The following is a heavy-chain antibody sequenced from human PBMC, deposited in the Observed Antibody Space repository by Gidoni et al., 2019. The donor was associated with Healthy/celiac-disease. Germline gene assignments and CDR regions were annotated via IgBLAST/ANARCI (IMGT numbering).Heavy chain of an antibody. CDR2: ISWNSGSI. J-gene: IGHJ4*02. V-gene: IGHV3-9*01. Sequence: EVQLVASGGGLVQPGRSLRLSCAASGFTFDDYAMHWVRQAPGKGLAWVSGISWNSGSIGYADSVKGRFTISRDNAKNSLYLQMNSLRAEDTALYYCAKIGHGDGQQYYFDYWGQGTLVTVSS. CDR3: AKIGHGDGQQYYFDY. CDR1: GFTFDDYA. D-gene: IGHD3-3*01.